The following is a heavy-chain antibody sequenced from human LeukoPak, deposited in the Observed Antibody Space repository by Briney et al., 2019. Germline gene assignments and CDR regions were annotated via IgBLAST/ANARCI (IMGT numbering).Heavy chain of an antibody. Sequence: DSPKAPLVTPCGATVRLVLPTRGQRLEWIRQFDVATGETKSAQRSQERITITRDMSTSTAYMELSSLRSEDTAVYYCEADFGTTGRFDYWGQGTLVTVSS. CDR3: EADFGTTGRFDY. V-gene: IGHV1-58*01. D-gene: IGHD1-1*01. CDR2: FDVATGET. J-gene: IGHJ4*02. CDR1: LVTPCGAT.